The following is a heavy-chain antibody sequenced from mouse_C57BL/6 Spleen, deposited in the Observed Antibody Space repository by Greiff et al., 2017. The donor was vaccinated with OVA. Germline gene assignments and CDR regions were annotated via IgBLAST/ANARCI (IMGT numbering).Heavy chain of an antibody. Sequence: VKQSCKASGYTFTSYWMHWVKQRPGRGLEWIGRIDPNSGGTKYNEKFKSKATLTVDKPSSTAYMQLSSLTSEDSAVYYCARSTTVVATEDWYFDVWGTGTTVTVSS. D-gene: IGHD1-1*01. CDR2: IDPNSGGT. V-gene: IGHV1-72*01. CDR1: GYTFTSYW. J-gene: IGHJ1*03. CDR3: ARSTTVVATEDWYFDV.